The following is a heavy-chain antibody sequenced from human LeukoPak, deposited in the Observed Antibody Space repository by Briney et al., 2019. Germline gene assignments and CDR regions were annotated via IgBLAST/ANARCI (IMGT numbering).Heavy chain of an antibody. CDR1: GFTFSSYA. CDR2: IRSGGGYT. V-gene: IGHV3-23*01. Sequence: GGSLRLSCAASGFTFSSYAMSWVRQAPGKGLEWVSTIRSGGGYTYYADSVKGRFTISRDNSKNTLYLQMNSLRAEDTAVYNCAKSLYYYYYMGVWGKGTTVTVSS. CDR3: AKSLYYYYYMGV. J-gene: IGHJ6*03.